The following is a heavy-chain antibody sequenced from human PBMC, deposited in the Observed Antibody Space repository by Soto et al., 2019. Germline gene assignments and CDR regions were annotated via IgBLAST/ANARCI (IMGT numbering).Heavy chain of an antibody. J-gene: IGHJ4*02. CDR3: ARGGNPFDY. CDR1: GFTFSGYA. Sequence: QVQLVESGGGVVQPGRSLRLSCAASGFTFSGYAMHWVRQAPGKGLEWVAFISHDGSNKYYADSVKGRFTISRDNSKNTLYLQMNSLRAEDTAVYYCARGGNPFDYWGQGTLVTVSS. CDR2: ISHDGSNK. V-gene: IGHV3-30-3*01. D-gene: IGHD4-4*01.